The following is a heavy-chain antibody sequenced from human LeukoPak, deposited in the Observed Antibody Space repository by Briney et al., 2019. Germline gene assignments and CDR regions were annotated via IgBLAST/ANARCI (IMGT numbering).Heavy chain of an antibody. V-gene: IGHV3-23*01. Sequence: GRSLRLSCAASGFTFSSYAMTWVRQAPGKGLGWVSAISGSGGSTYYADSVKGRFTISRDNSKNTLYLQMNSLRAEDTAVYYCAKDFSVAGREGYWGQGTLVTVSS. CDR1: GFTFSSYA. J-gene: IGHJ4*02. D-gene: IGHD6-19*01. CDR2: ISGSGGST. CDR3: AKDFSVAGREGY.